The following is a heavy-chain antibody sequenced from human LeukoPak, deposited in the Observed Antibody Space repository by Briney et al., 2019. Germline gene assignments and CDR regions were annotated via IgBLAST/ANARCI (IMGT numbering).Heavy chain of an antibody. Sequence: NTSETLSLTCTVSGGSIRSSYYYWGWIRQPPGKGLEWIGSIYDSGSTYYNPSLKSRVTISVDTSKNQFSLKLNSVTAADTAVYYCARPVGYSSSWYDAFDIWGQGTMVTVSP. CDR2: IYDSGST. CDR1: GGSIRSSYYY. V-gene: IGHV4-39*01. D-gene: IGHD6-13*01. J-gene: IGHJ3*02. CDR3: ARPVGYSSSWYDAFDI.